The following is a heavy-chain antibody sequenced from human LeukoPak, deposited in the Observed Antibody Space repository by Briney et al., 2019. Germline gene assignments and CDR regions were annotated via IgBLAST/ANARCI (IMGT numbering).Heavy chain of an antibody. CDR1: GFAFDDYA. V-gene: IGHV3-9*01. J-gene: IGHJ4*02. CDR2: ISWSSGNI. CDR3: AKVGSVRCGGDCYLSY. Sequence: GGSLRLSCAASGFAFDDYAMHWVRQAPGKGLEWVSGISWSSGNIGYADSVKGRFTISRDNAKNSLYLQMNSLRAEDTALYYCAKVGSVRCGGDCYLSYWGQGTLVTVSS. D-gene: IGHD2-21*02.